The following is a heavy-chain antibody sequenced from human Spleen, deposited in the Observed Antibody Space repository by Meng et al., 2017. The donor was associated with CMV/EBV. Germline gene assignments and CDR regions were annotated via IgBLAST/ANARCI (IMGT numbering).Heavy chain of an antibody. J-gene: IGHJ4*02. D-gene: IGHD4-11*01. CDR1: GYTFTSYD. V-gene: IGHV1-8*01. CDR2: MNPNSGNT. CDR3: ARVDDYSNYYFDY. Sequence: ASVKVSCKASGYTFTSYDINWVRQATGQGLEWMGWMNPNSGNTGYAQKFQGRVTITADKSTSTAYMELSSLRSEDTAVYYCARVDDYSNYYFDYWGQGTLVTVSS.